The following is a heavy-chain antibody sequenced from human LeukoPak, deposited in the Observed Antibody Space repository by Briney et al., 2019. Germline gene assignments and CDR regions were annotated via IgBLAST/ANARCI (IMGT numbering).Heavy chain of an antibody. J-gene: IGHJ4*02. CDR2: IYHSGST. CDR3: ARHREGGDYYDSSGPMDY. V-gene: IGHV4-38-2*02. Sequence: PSETLSLTCTVSGYSISSGYYWGWIRQPPGKGLEWIGSIYHSGSTYYNPSLKSRVTISVDTSKNQFSLKLSSVTAADTAVYYCARHREGGDYYDSSGPMDYWGQGTLVTVSS. D-gene: IGHD3-22*01. CDR1: GYSISSGYY.